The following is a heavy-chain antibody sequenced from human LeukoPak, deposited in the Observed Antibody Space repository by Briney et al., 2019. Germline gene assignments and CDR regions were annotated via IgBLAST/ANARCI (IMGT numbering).Heavy chain of an antibody. CDR1: GYTFTSYG. CDR2: ISAYTGNT. CDR3: AGGPIAVADPGAFAI. J-gene: IGHJ3*02. V-gene: IGHV1-18*01. D-gene: IGHD6-19*01. Sequence: ASVKVSCKASGYTFTSYGISWVRQAPGQGLEWMGWISAYTGNTNYAQKLQGRVTMTTDTSTSTAYMELRSLRSDDTAVYYCAGGPIAVADPGAFAIWGQGTMVTVSS.